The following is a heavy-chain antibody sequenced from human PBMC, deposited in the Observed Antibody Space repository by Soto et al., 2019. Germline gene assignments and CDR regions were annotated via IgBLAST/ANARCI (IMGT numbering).Heavy chain of an antibody. D-gene: IGHD3-22*01. CDR2: IIPILGIA. V-gene: IGHV1-69*02. CDR3: ARPSVPYYYDSSGYLDY. CDR1: GGTFSSYT. J-gene: IGHJ4*02. Sequence: SVKVSCKASGGTFSSYTISWVRQAPGQGLEWMGRIIPILGIANYAQKFQGRVTITADKSTSTAYMELSSLRSEDTAVYYCARPSVPYYYDSSGYLDYWGQGTLVTVSS.